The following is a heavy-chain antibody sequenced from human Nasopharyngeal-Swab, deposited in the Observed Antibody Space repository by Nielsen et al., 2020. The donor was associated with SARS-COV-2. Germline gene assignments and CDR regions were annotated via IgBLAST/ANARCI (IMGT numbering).Heavy chain of an antibody. D-gene: IGHD3-22*01. Sequence: SETLSLTCTVSGGSISSYYWSWIRQPPGKGLEWIGSIYYSGSTYYNPSLKSRVTISVDTSKNQFSLKLSSVTAADTAVYYCARHRYYGGSYFDYWGQGTLVTVSS. J-gene: IGHJ4*02. V-gene: IGHV4-39*01. CDR3: ARHRYYGGSYFDY. CDR2: IYYSGST. CDR1: GGSISSYY.